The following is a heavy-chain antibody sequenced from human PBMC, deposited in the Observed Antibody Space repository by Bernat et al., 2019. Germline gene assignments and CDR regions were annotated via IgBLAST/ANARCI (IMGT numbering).Heavy chain of an antibody. D-gene: IGHD2-15*01. CDR1: GFTFSTYA. Sequence: EVQLVESGGDLVQPGGSLRLSCEASGFTFSTYAMSWVRQAPGKVLEWVSGINAGGGRTYYADSVTDRFTISRDNSKNTVDLQMNRLRAEDTALYYCGKDAEVCSGSTCYRPSNYWGQGTLVTVSA. CDR3: GKDAEVCSGSTCYRPSNY. CDR2: INAGGGRT. V-gene: IGHV3-23*04. J-gene: IGHJ4*02.